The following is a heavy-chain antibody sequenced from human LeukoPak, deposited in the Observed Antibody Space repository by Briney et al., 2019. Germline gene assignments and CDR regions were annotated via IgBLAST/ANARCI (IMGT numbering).Heavy chain of an antibody. V-gene: IGHV4-59*12. Sequence: SETLSLTCTVSGGSISSYHWSWIRQPPGKGLECIGYIYYSGSTHYNPSLKSRVTISVDTSKNQFSLKLSSVTAADTAVYYCARGDRPREIPPLIRKKNALDIWGQGTMVTVSS. J-gene: IGHJ3*02. CDR2: IYYSGST. CDR3: ARGDRPREIPPLIRKKNALDI. D-gene: IGHD2-8*01. CDR1: GGSISSYH.